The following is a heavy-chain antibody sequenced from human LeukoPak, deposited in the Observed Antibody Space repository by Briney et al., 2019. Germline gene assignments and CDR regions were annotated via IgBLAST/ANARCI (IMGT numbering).Heavy chain of an antibody. CDR1: GFTFSGYA. Sequence: GGSLRLSCAPSGFTFSGYAMSWVRQAPGKGLEWVSIITTSSTYIYYADSVKGRFTISRDNAKNSLYLQMNSLRAEDTAVYYCARGQGSGWYSPFDYWGQGTLVTVSS. CDR3: ARGQGSGWYSPFDY. J-gene: IGHJ4*02. D-gene: IGHD6-19*01. V-gene: IGHV3-21*01. CDR2: ITTSSTYI.